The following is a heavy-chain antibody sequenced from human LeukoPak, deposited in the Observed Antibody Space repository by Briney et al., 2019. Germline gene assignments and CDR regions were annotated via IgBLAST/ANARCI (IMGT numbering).Heavy chain of an antibody. V-gene: IGHV3-30-3*01. J-gene: IGHJ4*02. CDR2: ISYDGNNK. CDR1: GFTFSSYA. CDR3: ARGRDILTVGY. Sequence: GRSLRLSCAASGFTFSSYAMHWVRQAPGKGLEWVAVISYDGNNKYHADSVKGRFTISRDNSKNTLYLQMNSLRADDTAVYYCARGRDILTVGYWGQGTLVSVHS. D-gene: IGHD3-9*01.